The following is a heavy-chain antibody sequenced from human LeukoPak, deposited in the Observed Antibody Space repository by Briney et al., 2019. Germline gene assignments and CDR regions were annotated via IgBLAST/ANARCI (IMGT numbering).Heavy chain of an antibody. CDR3: ARGITIFGVVSDNWFDP. Sequence: ASVKVSCKTSGYTFTDYVVGWVRQAPGQGLEWMGIINPSGGSTSYAQKFQGRVTMTRDTSTSTVYMELSSLRSEDTAVYYCARGITIFGVVSDNWFDPWGQGTLVTVSS. D-gene: IGHD3-3*01. J-gene: IGHJ5*02. CDR1: GYTFTDYV. CDR2: INPSGGST. V-gene: IGHV1-46*01.